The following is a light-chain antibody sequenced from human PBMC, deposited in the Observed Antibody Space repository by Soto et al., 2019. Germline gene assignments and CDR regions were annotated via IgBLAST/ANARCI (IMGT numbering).Light chain of an antibody. J-gene: IGKJ1*01. Sequence: DIVLTQSPGTLSLSPGERATLSCRASQSVSSNYLAWYQQKPGQAPRLLIYGASTRATGVPDRFSGSGSGTDFTLTIGRLEPEDFAVYHCQQYGSLSWTFGQGTKV. CDR3: QQYGSLSWT. CDR1: QSVSSNY. V-gene: IGKV3-20*01. CDR2: GAS.